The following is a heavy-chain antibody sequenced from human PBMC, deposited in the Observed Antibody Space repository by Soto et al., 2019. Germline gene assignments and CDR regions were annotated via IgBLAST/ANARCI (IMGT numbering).Heavy chain of an antibody. V-gene: IGHV1-69*01. CDR3: ARENRYSYGLERSNWFDP. CDR1: GGTFSSYA. D-gene: IGHD5-18*01. CDR2: IIPIFGTA. J-gene: IGHJ5*02. Sequence: QVQLVQSGAEVKKPGSSVKVSCKASGGTFSSYAISWVRQAPGQGLEWMGGIIPIFGTANYAQKFQGRVTITAAESTSTAYMELSSLRSEDTAVYYCARENRYSYGLERSNWFDPWGQGTLVTVSS.